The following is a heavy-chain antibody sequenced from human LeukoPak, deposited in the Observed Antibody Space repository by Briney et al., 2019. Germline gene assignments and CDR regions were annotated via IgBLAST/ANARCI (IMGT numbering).Heavy chain of an antibody. J-gene: IGHJ4*02. CDR1: GFTFSSYG. CDR3: AKDVEMATTLGFDY. D-gene: IGHD5-24*01. V-gene: IGHV3-30*18. Sequence: GGSLRLSCAASGFTFSSYGMHWVRQAPGEGLEWVAVISYDGSNKYYADSVKGRFTISRDNSKNTLYLQMNSLRAEDTAVYYCAKDVEMATTLGFDYWGQGTRVTVSS. CDR2: ISYDGSNK.